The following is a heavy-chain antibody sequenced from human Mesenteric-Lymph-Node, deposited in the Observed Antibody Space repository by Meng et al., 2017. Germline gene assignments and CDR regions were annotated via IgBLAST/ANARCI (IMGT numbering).Heavy chain of an antibody. CDR3: ASANSGYFVLDY. CDR1: GGAFSGCV. Sequence: HGKLQRLGAGLLKPSQTLSLTRAVYGGAFSGCVCTWSRKRPGKGKEWNGYVRFHASPWTNAAQRSRGAISIATSTTQVSLKLNLVFAADTDTYYYASANSGYFVLDYWGQGALVTVSS. D-gene: IGHD3-22*01. CDR2: VRFHASP. V-gene: IGHV4-34*09. J-gene: IGHJ4*02.